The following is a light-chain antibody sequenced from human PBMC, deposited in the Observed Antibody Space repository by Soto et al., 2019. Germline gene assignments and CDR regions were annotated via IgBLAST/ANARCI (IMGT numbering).Light chain of an antibody. J-gene: IGLJ1*01. CDR3: CSYTSSSTFV. Sequence: QSVLTQPPSVSGAPGQRVTISCTGSSSNIGAGYEVHWYQQHPGKAPKLMIYDVSNRPSGVSNRFSGSESGNTASLTISGLQAEDEADYYCCSYTSSSTFVFGSGTKVTVL. CDR2: DVS. V-gene: IGLV1-40*01. CDR1: SSNIGAGYE.